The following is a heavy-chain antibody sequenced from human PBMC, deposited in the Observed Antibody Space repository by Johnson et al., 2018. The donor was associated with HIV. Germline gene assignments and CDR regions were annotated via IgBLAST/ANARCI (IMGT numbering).Heavy chain of an antibody. D-gene: IGHD3-22*01. CDR3: AGSGSSGYPDAFDI. V-gene: IGHV3-66*02. J-gene: IGHJ3*02. CDR2: IGTAGDT. Sequence: MLLVESGGGLVQPGGSLRLSCAASRFTVSGNYMTWVRQAPGKGLEWVSAIGTAGDTYYPGSVKGRFTISRDNSKNTLYLQMNSLRAEDTAVYYCAGSGSSGYPDAFDIWGQGTMVTVSS. CDR1: RFTVSGNY.